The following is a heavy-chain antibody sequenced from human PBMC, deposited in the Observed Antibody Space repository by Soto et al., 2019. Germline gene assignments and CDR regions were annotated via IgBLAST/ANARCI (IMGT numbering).Heavy chain of an antibody. CDR1: GGSFSGYY. J-gene: IGHJ4*02. CDR2: INHSGST. Sequence: SETLSLTCAVYGGSFSGYYWSWIRQPPGKGLEWIGEINHSGSTNYNPSLKSRVTISVDTSKNQFSLKLSSVTAADTAVYYCARGGAYYDFWSGYYTRHFDYRGQGTLVTVSS. V-gene: IGHV4-34*01. CDR3: ARGGAYYDFWSGYYTRHFDY. D-gene: IGHD3-3*01.